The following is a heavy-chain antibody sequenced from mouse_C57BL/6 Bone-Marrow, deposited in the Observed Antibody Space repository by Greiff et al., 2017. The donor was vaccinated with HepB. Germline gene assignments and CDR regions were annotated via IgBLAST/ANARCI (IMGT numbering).Heavy chain of an antibody. J-gene: IGHJ4*01. CDR1: GFTFSSYA. CDR2: ISDGGSYT. D-gene: IGHD1-1*01. Sequence: DVKLVESGGGLVKPGGSLKLSCAASGFTFSSYAMSWVRQTPEKRLEWVATISDGGSYTYYPDNVKGRFTISRDNAKNNLYLQMSHLKSEDTAMYYCARGQFLYYYGSSSYAMDYWGQGTSVTVSS. CDR3: ARGQFLYYYGSSSYAMDY. V-gene: IGHV5-4*03.